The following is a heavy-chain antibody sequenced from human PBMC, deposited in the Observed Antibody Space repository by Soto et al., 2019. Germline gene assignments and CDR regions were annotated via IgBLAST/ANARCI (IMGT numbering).Heavy chain of an antibody. J-gene: IGHJ5*02. CDR1: GYSFTSYW. Sequence: PGESLKISCKGSGYSFTSYWIGWARQMPGKGLEWMGIIYPGGSDTRYSPSFQGQVTISADKSISTAYLQWSSLKASDTAMYYCARHMYYDILTGPDGFDPWGQGTLVTVSS. CDR3: ARHMYYDILTGPDGFDP. D-gene: IGHD3-9*01. V-gene: IGHV5-51*01. CDR2: IYPGGSDT.